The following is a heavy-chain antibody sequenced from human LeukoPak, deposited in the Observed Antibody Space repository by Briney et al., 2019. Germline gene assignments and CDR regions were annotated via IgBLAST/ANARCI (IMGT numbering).Heavy chain of an antibody. D-gene: IGHD2-2*01. CDR2: ISTYNGNT. CDR1: GYTFTSYG. CDR3: ARLGYCSSTSCYHYYYYGMDV. J-gene: IGHJ6*02. Sequence: ASVKVSCKASGYTFTSYGINWVRQAPGQGLEWMGWISTYNGNTNYAQKLQGRVTMTTDTSTNTAYMELRSLRSDDTAVYYCARLGYCSSTSCYHYYYYGMDVWGQGTTVTVSS. V-gene: IGHV1-18*01.